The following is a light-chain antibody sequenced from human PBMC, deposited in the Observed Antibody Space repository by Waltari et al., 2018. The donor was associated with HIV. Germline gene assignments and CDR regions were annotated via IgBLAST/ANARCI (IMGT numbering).Light chain of an antibody. CDR3: QSYDSSLSVWV. CDR2: GNS. CDR1: SSTNGAGYD. V-gene: IGLV1-40*01. J-gene: IGLJ3*02. Sequence: QSVLTQPPSVSGAPGQRVTISCTGSSSTNGAGYDVHWYQQLPGTAPKLLIYGNSNRPSGVPDRVSGSKSGTSASLAITGLLAEDEADYYCQSYDSSLSVWVCGGGTKLTVL.